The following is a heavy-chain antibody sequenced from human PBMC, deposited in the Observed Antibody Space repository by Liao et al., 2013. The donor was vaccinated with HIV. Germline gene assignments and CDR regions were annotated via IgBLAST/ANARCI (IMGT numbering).Heavy chain of an antibody. V-gene: IGHV4-61*02. CDR1: GGSISSGTYY. CDR2: ILTSGST. Sequence: QVQLQESGPGLVKPSQTLSLTCTVSGGSISSGTYYWSWIRQPAGKGLEWIGRILTSGSTNYNPSLKSRVTISIDTSKNNFSLKLRSVTAADTAVYYCAKEHRGSYTFDYWGQGTLVTVSS. D-gene: IGHD1-26*01. CDR3: AKEHRGSYTFDY. J-gene: IGHJ4*02.